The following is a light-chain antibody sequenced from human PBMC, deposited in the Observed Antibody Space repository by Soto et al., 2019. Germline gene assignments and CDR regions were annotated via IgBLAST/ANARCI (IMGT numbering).Light chain of an antibody. J-gene: IGLJ3*02. CDR3: GTWDTSLSAGV. CDR2: ENN. Sequence: QSVLTQPPSLSAAPGQTVTISCSGTSSNIGNSYVSWYQQLPGKAPKVLIYENNKRPSGIPDRFSGSKSGASATLGITGLQSGDEADYYCGTWDTSLSAGVFGGGTKVTVL. V-gene: IGLV1-51*01. CDR1: SSNIGNSY.